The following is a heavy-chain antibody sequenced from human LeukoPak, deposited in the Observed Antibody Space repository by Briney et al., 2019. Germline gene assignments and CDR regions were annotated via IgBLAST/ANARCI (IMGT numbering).Heavy chain of an antibody. J-gene: IGHJ4*02. CDR1: GYTFTSYY. CDR2: INPNSGGT. Sequence: GASVKLSCTASGYTFTSYYMHWVRQAPGQGLEWVAWINPNSGGTNYAQNFQGRVTMTRDKSMSTAYMQMSSLRSDDTAVYYCARLVTSAFDYWGQGTLVTVSS. V-gene: IGHV1-2*02. D-gene: IGHD2-21*02. CDR3: ARLVTSAFDY.